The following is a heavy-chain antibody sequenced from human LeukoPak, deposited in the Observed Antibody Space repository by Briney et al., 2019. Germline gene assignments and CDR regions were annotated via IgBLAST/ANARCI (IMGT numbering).Heavy chain of an antibody. CDR2: ISSSSSYI. CDR3: ARDEIYYDILTGYRHFDY. J-gene: IGHJ4*02. D-gene: IGHD3-9*01. CDR1: GFTFSSYS. V-gene: IGHV3-21*01. Sequence: GGSLRLSCAASGFTFSSYSMNWVRQAPGKGLEWVSSISSSSSYIYYADSVKDRFTISRDNAKNSLYLQMNSLRAEDTAVYYCARDEIYYDILTGYRHFDYWGQGTLVTVFS.